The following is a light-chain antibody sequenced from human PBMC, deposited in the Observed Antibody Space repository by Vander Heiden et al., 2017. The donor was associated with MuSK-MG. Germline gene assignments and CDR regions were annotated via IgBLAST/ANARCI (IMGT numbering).Light chain of an antibody. CDR3: QQSYITSFT. CDR2: ATS. V-gene: IGKV1-39*01. Sequence: DIQMTQSPSSLSASVGDRVTITCRTSQSINNYLNWYQQKPGKAPKLLTYATSSLQSGVPSRFSGSGSGTDFTLTISSLQPEDFATYYCQQSYITSFTFGPGTKVDIK. CDR1: QSINNY. J-gene: IGKJ3*01.